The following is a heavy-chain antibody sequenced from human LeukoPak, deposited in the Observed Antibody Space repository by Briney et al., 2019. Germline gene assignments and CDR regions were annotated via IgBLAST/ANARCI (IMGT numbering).Heavy chain of an antibody. D-gene: IGHD4-23*01. Sequence: SVTVSFKASGGTFSNYAISWVRQAPGQGLEWMGGILPIFDTGNYAQKFQGRVTVTADASTSTAYMELSSLRSEDTAVYYCARSNYGGHSGVWFDPWGQGTLVTVSS. V-gene: IGHV1-69*13. J-gene: IGHJ5*02. CDR1: GGTFSNYA. CDR2: ILPIFDTG. CDR3: ARSNYGGHSGVWFDP.